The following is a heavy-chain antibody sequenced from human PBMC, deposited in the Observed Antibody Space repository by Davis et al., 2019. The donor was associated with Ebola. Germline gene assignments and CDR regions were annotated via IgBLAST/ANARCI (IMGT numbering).Heavy chain of an antibody. D-gene: IGHD2-15*01. J-gene: IGHJ5*02. CDR2: IIPIFGTA. CDR1: GGTFSSYA. Sequence: AASVKVSCKASGGTFSSYAISWVRQAPGQGLEWMGGIIPIFGTANYAQKFQGRVTITADESMSTAYMELSSLRSEDTAVYYCARDGTYCSGGSCLLNWFDPWGQGTLVTVSS. CDR3: ARDGTYCSGGSCLLNWFDP. V-gene: IGHV1-69*13.